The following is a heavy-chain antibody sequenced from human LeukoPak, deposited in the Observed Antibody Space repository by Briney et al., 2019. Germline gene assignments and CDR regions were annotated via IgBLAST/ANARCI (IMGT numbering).Heavy chain of an antibody. CDR1: GFTFSSYS. Sequence: GGSLRLSCAASGFTFSSYSMNWVRKAPGTGLEWISYINSRGSITYYADSMKGRFTISRDNAKNSLYLQMNSLRAEDTAVYYCARGTGVFDYWGQGTLVTVSS. J-gene: IGHJ4*02. D-gene: IGHD7-27*01. CDR3: ARGTGVFDY. V-gene: IGHV3-48*04. CDR2: INSRGSIT.